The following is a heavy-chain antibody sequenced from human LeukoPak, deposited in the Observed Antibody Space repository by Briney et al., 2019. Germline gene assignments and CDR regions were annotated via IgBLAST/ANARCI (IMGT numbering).Heavy chain of an antibody. CDR3: ARSGIKMVRGVIIKSPYHMDV. CDR1: GFTLSNYN. Sequence: GGSLRLSCAASGFTLSNYNMNWVRQAPGKGLEWVSSISSSSSYIYYADSVKGRFTISRDDAKNSLSLQMNSLRAEDTAVYYCARSGIKMVRGVIIKSPYHMDVWGKGTTVTVSS. J-gene: IGHJ6*03. V-gene: IGHV3-21*01. CDR2: ISSSSSYI. D-gene: IGHD3-10*01.